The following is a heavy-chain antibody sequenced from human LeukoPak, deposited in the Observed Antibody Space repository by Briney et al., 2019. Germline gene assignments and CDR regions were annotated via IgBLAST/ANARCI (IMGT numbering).Heavy chain of an antibody. CDR2: IYTSGTT. D-gene: IGHD1-1*01. CDR3: ASSSWKKTFDY. V-gene: IGHV4-4*07. Sequence: SETLSLTCSVSGGSITFYYWNWIRKPAGKGLEWIGRIYTSGTTNYNPSLKSRVTMSIDTSQKKLSLNLTSVAAADTAVYYCASSSWKKTFDYWGEGALVTVSS. J-gene: IGHJ4*02. CDR1: GGSITFYY.